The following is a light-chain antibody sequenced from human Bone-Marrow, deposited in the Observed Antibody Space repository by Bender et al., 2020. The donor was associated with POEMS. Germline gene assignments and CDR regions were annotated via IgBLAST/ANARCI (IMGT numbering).Light chain of an antibody. Sequence: QSALTQTPSASGSPGQSVTIPCTGTSNDVGGYNYVSWYQHHPGKAPKLIIFEVSKWPSGVPDRFSGSKSGNTAFLTVSGIQAEDEADYFCSAYAGSNNCVLFGGGTKLTVL. V-gene: IGLV2-8*01. CDR1: SNDVGGYNY. J-gene: IGLJ2*01. CDR2: EVS. CDR3: SAYAGSNNCVL.